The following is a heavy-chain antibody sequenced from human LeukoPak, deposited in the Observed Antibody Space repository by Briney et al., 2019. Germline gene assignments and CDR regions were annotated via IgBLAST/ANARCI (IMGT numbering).Heavy chain of an antibody. CDR1: GYTSYA. D-gene: IGHD2-15*01. Sequence: RASVKVSCKASGYTSYAMHWVRQAPGQRLEWMGWSNAGNGNTKYSQEFQGRVTITRNTSISTAYMELSSLRSEDTAVYYCARGKWWSFFDYWGQGTLVTVSS. CDR2: SNAGNGNT. CDR3: ARGKWWSFFDY. J-gene: IGHJ4*02. V-gene: IGHV1-3*02.